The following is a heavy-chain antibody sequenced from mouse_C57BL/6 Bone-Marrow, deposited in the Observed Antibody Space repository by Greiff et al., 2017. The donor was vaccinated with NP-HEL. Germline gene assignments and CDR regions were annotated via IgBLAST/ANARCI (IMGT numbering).Heavy chain of an antibody. Sequence: QVQLQQPGTELVKPGASVKLSCKASGYTFTSYWMHWVKQRPGQGLEWIGNINPSNGGTNYNEKFKSKATLTVDKSSSKAYMPLSSLTSEYSSVYYCARSFYGYYVSFAYWGQGTLVTVSA. V-gene: IGHV1-53*01. J-gene: IGHJ3*01. CDR3: ARSFYGYYVSFAY. D-gene: IGHD2-3*01. CDR1: GYTFTSYW. CDR2: INPSNGGT.